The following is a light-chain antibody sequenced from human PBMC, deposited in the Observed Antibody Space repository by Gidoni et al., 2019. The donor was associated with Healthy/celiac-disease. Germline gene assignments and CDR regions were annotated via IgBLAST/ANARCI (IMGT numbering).Light chain of an antibody. CDR2: GAS. CDR1: QSVSSSY. Sequence: EIVLTQSPGTLSSSPGERATLSCRASQSVSSSYLAWYQQKPGQAPRLLIYGASSRATGIPDRLSGSGSGTDFTLTISRLEPEDFEVYYCQQDGSSPFTFGPGTKVDIK. J-gene: IGKJ3*01. CDR3: QQDGSSPFT. V-gene: IGKV3-20*01.